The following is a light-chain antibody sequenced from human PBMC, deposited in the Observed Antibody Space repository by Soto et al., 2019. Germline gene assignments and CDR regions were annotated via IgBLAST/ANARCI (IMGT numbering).Light chain of an antibody. CDR3: FSYTSSGTYL. J-gene: IGLJ1*01. CDR1: SSDVGNYKY. Sequence: LTQPASVSGSPGQSITISCTGTSSDVGNYKYVSWYQQHPGKAPKLMIYEVSNRPSGVSNRFSGSKSGNTASLTISGLQAQDETDYYCFSYTSSGTYLFGPGTKVTVL. V-gene: IGLV2-14*01. CDR2: EVS.